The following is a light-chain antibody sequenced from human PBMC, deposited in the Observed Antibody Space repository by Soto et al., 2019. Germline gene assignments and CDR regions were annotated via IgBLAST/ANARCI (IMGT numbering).Light chain of an antibody. Sequence: QSVLTQPPSVSGAPGQRVTISCTGASSNVGPADAVHWYQQIPGSTPKLIISAVSRRPSGVPDRFSGSKSGNTASLTISGLQADDEADYYCWSYTTSDMWVFGGGTQLTVL. CDR2: AVS. V-gene: IGLV1-40*01. CDR1: SSNVGPADA. CDR3: WSYTTSDMWV. J-gene: IGLJ7*01.